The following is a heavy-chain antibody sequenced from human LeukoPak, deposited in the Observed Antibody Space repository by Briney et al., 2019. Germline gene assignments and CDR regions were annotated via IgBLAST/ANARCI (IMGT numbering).Heavy chain of an antibody. CDR1: GFTFSSYA. D-gene: IGHD2-2*01. Sequence: GGSLRLSCTTSGFTFSSYAMSWVRQAPGEGLQWVSAISGSGGSTYYADSVKGRFTISRDNSKNTLYLQMNSLRAEDTTVYYCAKGPPGIVVVPAAMLDYWGQGTLVTVPS. CDR3: AKGPPGIVVVPAAMLDY. J-gene: IGHJ4*02. CDR2: ISGSGGST. V-gene: IGHV3-23*01.